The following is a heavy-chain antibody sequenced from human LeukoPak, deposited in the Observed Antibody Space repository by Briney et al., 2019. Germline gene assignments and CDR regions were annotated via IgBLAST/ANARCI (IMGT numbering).Heavy chain of an antibody. CDR2: LYIGGST. J-gene: IGHJ5*02. CDR1: GASISGYY. Sequence: SETLSLTCTVPGASISGYYWNWIRQPAGKGLEWIGRLYIGGSTNYNPSLKSRVTMSVDTSKNQFSLTLTSVTAADTAVYYCARDWGSYQESWGQGTLVTVSS. CDR3: ARDWGSYQES. D-gene: IGHD1-26*01. V-gene: IGHV4-4*07.